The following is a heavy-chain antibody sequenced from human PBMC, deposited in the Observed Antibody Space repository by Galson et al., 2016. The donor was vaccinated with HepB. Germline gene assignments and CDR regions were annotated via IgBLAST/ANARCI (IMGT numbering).Heavy chain of an antibody. CDR2: INQDGGEK. J-gene: IGHJ6*02. V-gene: IGHV3-7*01. CDR1: GFTFRSFW. D-gene: IGHD6-19*01. Sequence: SLRLSCEASGFTFRSFWMSWVRQAPGKGLEWVANINQDGGEKYSVDSVKGRFTITRDNGKNSLYLQMSRLTAEDAGVYYCARRLDTQRRIAGWGWGMDVWGQGTTVTVS. CDR3: ARRLDTQRRIAGWGWGMDV.